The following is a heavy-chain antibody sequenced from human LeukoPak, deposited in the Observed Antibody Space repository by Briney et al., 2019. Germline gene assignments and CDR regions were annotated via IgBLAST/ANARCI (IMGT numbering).Heavy chain of an antibody. Sequence: SQTLSLTCAISGDSVSSNSAAWDWITQSPSRGLEWLGRTYYRSKWYNDYAVSVKSRITINPDTSKNQFSLQLNSVTPEDTAVYYCARDGGGKVYWFDPWGQGTLVTVSS. CDR3: ARDGGGKVYWFDP. V-gene: IGHV6-1*01. CDR1: GDSVSSNSAA. J-gene: IGHJ5*02. CDR2: TYYRSKWYN. D-gene: IGHD4-23*01.